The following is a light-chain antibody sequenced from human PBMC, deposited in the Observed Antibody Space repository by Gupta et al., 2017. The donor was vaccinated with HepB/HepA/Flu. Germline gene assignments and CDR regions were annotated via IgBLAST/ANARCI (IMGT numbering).Light chain of an antibody. CDR2: DVS. V-gene: IGLV2-11*01. CDR3: CSYAGSYMV. J-gene: IGLJ2*01. CDR1: SSAVGGYNY. Sequence: QSALTQPRSVSGSPGQSVTISCTGTSSAVGGYNYVSWYQQHPGKAPKLMIYDVSKRPSGVPDRFSGSKSGNTASLTISGPQAEDEADYYCCSYAGSYMVFGGGTKLTVL.